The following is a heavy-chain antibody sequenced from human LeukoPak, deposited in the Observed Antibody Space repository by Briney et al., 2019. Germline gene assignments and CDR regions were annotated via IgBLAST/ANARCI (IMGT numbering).Heavy chain of an antibody. V-gene: IGHV1-46*01. CDR2: INPSGGST. J-gene: IGHJ5*02. Sequence: ASVKVSCKASGGTFSSYAISWVRQAPGQGLEWMGIINPSGGSTSYAQKFQGRVTMTRDTSTSTVYMELSSLRSEDTAVYYCGLGGAVAVDWFDPWGQGTLVTVSS. D-gene: IGHD6-19*01. CDR3: GLGGAVAVDWFDP. CDR1: GGTFSSYA.